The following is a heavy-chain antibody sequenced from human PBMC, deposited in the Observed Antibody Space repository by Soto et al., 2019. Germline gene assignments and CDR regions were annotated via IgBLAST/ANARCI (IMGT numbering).Heavy chain of an antibody. Sequence: GGSLRLSCAASGFTFSSYSMNWVRQAPGKGLQWVSSISSSSTYIYYADSVKGRFTISRDNAKNSLYLQMNSLRAEDTAVYYCARGTNYYDSSVYYGYWGQGTLVNVSS. CDR3: ARGTNYYDSSVYYGY. V-gene: IGHV3-21*01. CDR2: ISSSSTYI. D-gene: IGHD3-22*01. CDR1: GFTFSSYS. J-gene: IGHJ4*02.